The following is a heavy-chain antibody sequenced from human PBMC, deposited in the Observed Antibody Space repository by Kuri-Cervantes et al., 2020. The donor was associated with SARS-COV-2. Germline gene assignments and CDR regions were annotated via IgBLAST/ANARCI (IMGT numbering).Heavy chain of an antibody. D-gene: IGHD1/OR15-1a*01. Sequence: ASVTPPSTASAYPFPPYYMPWVRQAPGQGLEWMGIINPSGGSTSYAQKFQGRVTMTRDTSTSTVYMELSSLRSEDTAVYYCARDGKTTAVWNYDYYGLDVWGQGTTVTVSS. CDR2: INPSGGST. CDR3: ARDGKTTAVWNYDYYGLDV. J-gene: IGHJ6*02. V-gene: IGHV1-46*01. CDR1: AYPFPPYY.